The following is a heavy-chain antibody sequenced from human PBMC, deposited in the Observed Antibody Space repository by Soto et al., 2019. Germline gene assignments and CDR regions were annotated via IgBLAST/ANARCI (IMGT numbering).Heavy chain of an antibody. CDR2: ISNSGRTI. Sequence: EVQLVESGGGLVQTGGSLRLSCVASGFTFSTYEMQWVRQAPGNGLECVSYISNSGRTIYYADSVKGRFTISRDNAKDSLFLQMDSLRAEDTAVYYCASPLVTDPHDAFDIWVQGTMVTVSS. V-gene: IGHV3-48*03. D-gene: IGHD2-21*02. J-gene: IGHJ3*02. CDR1: GFTFSTYE. CDR3: ASPLVTDPHDAFDI.